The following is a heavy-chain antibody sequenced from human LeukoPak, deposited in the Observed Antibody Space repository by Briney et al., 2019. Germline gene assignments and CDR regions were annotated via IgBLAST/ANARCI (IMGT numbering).Heavy chain of an antibody. V-gene: IGHV4-4*09. CDR3: ARRNYHVLTGNWFDP. Sequence: SETLSLTCTVSGGSIGSYYWNWIRQPPGKGLEWIGYIYISETTNYSPSLESRVTISLDTSKNQFYLRLSSVTAADTAVYYCARRNYHVLTGNWFDPWGQGILVTVSS. CDR2: IYISETT. J-gene: IGHJ5*02. D-gene: IGHD3-9*01. CDR1: GGSIGSYY.